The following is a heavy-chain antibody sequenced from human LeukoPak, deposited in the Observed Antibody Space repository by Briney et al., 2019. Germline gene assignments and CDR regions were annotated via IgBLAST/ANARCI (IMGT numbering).Heavy chain of an antibody. V-gene: IGHV3-23*01. CDR3: AKDWCSGGSCYYFDY. Sequence: GGSLRLSCAGSDFSFITYAMSWVRQAPGKGLEWVSSITGRGDATYYADSVKGRFTISRDNSKNTFYLQMNSLRAEDTAVYYCAKDWCSGGSCYYFDYWGQGTLVTVSS. CDR2: ITGRGDAT. D-gene: IGHD2-15*01. J-gene: IGHJ4*02. CDR1: DFSFITYA.